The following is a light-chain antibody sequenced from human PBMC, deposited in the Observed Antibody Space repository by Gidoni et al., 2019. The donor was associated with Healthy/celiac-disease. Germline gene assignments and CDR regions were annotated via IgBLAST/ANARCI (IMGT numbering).Light chain of an antibody. CDR3: QQYGSSPYS. CDR1: QSVSSSY. Sequence: IVLTQSPGTLSLSPGERATLSGRASQSVSSSYLAWYQQKPGQAPRPLIYGASSRATGIPDRFSGSGSGTDFTLTISRLEPEDFAVYYCQQYGSSPYSFXQXTKLEIK. CDR2: GAS. V-gene: IGKV3-20*01. J-gene: IGKJ2*03.